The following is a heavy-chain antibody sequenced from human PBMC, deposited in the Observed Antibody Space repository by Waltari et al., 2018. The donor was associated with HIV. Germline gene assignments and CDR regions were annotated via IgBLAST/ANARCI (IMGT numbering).Heavy chain of an antibody. CDR1: GFTFSFYW. V-gene: IGHV3-7*01. D-gene: IGHD3-10*01. CDR3: ATTHGSGDYDNDFDY. Sequence: EVRLVESGGGWVQPGGSLTLTCETSGFTFSFYWLSWVRQAPGKGREWVANIHQAGTERHYVDSVRGRFTISRDNGKRSSFLQMNSLTVEDTAVYYCATTHGSGDYDNDFDYWGQGTLV. CDR2: IHQAGTER. J-gene: IGHJ4*02.